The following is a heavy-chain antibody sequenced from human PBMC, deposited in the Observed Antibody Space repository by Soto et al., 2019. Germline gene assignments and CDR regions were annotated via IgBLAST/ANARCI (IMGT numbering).Heavy chain of an antibody. CDR1: VGTFSSYA. V-gene: IGHV1-69*06. J-gene: IGHJ4*02. D-gene: IGHD3-22*01. CDR3: ARERGDYYDSSGYPTDY. Sequence: QVQLVQSGAEVKKPGSSVKVSCKASVGTFSSYAISWVRQAPGQGLEWMGGIIPIFGTANYAQKFQGRVTITADKSKSTAYMELSSLRSEDTAVYYCARERGDYYDSSGYPTDYWGQGPLVTVSS. CDR2: IIPIFGTA.